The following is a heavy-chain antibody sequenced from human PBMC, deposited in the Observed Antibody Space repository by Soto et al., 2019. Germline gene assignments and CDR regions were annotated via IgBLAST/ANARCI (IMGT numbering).Heavy chain of an antibody. J-gene: IGHJ3*02. D-gene: IGHD6-13*01. Sequence: QVQLHESGPELVKPSETLSLTCTVSGGSISSYYWSWIRQPPGKGLEWIGYIYYSGSTNYNPSLKSRVTISVDTSKNQFSLKLSSVTAADTAVYYCARRYSSAFDIWGQGTMVTVSS. CDR2: IYYSGST. CDR1: GGSISSYY. V-gene: IGHV4-59*08. CDR3: ARRYSSAFDI.